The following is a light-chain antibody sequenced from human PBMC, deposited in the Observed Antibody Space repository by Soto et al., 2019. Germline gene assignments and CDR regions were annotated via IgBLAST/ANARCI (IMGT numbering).Light chain of an antibody. CDR1: SSDVGDYDY. V-gene: IGLV2-8*01. Sequence: QPVLTQPPSASGSPGQSVTISCTGTSSDVGDYDYVSWYQQHPGKAPKLIIYEVTKWPSGVPDRFSGSKSGNTASLTVSGLQAEDEADYYCSSYVGSNNHVLFGGGTKLTVL. CDR2: EVT. CDR3: SSYVGSNNHVL. J-gene: IGLJ2*01.